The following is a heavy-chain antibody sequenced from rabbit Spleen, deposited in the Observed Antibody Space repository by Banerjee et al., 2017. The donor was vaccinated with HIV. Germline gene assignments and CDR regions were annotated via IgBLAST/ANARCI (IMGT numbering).Heavy chain of an antibody. V-gene: IGHV1S40*01. J-gene: IGHJ3*01. D-gene: IGHD1-1*01. Sequence: QSLEESGGGLVKPGASLTLTCTASGVSFSSSSYMCWVRQAPGKGLEWIACIDTGSSGFTYFATWAQGRFTCSKTSSTTVTLQMTRLTAADTATYFCARDTSSSFSSYGMDLWGQGTLVTVS. CDR2: IDTGSSGFT. CDR3: ARDTSSSFSSYGMDL. CDR1: GVSFSSSSY.